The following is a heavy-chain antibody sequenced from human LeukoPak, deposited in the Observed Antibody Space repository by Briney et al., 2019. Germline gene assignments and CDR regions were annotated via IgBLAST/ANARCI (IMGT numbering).Heavy chain of an antibody. CDR2: ISGSGGST. Sequence: GGSLRLSCAASGFTFSSYGMSWVRQAPGKGLEWVSAISGSGGSTYYADSVKGRFTISRDNSKNTLYLQMNSLRAEDTAVYYCATLTTVTTGYFQHWGQGTLATVSS. CDR3: ATLTTVTTGYFQH. V-gene: IGHV3-23*01. D-gene: IGHD4-17*01. CDR1: GFTFSSYG. J-gene: IGHJ1*01.